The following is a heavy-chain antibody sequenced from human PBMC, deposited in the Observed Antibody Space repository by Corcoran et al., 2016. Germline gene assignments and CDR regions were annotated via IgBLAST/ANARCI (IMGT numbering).Heavy chain of an antibody. V-gene: IGHV6-1*01. CDR1: GDSVSSNSAA. CDR2: TYYRSKWYN. Sequence: QVQLQQSGPGLVKPSQTLSLTCAISGDSVSSNSAAWNWIRQSPSRGLEWLGRTYYRSKWYNDYAVSVKSRITITPDTSKNQFSLQLNSGTPEDTAVDYWARVDRTTGTVGNWFDPWGQGTLVTVAA. CDR3: ARVDRTTGTVGNWFDP. D-gene: IGHD1-1*01. J-gene: IGHJ5*02.